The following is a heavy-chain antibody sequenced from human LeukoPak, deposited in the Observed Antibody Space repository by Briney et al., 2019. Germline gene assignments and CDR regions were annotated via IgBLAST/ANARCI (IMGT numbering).Heavy chain of an antibody. D-gene: IGHD3-22*01. J-gene: IGHJ6*02. V-gene: IGHV1-18*01. CDR3: ARWDSSGYLTSYYYYGMDV. Sequence: ASVKVSCKTSGYTFTNYDISWVRQAPGQGLEWMGWISPFNGNANYAQKIRGRVTMTTDTSTSTAYMELRSLRSDDTAVYYCARWDSSGYLTSYYYYGMDVWGQGTTVTVSS. CDR2: ISPFNGNA. CDR1: GYTFTNYD.